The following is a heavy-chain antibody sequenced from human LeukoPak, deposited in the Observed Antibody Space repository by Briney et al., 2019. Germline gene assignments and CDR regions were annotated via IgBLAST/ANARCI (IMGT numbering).Heavy chain of an antibody. CDR1: GGSFSGYY. J-gene: IGHJ6*03. D-gene: IGHD4-11*01. V-gene: IGHV4-30-4*08. Sequence: PSETLSLTCAVYGGSFSGYYWSWIRQPPGKGLEWIGYIYYSGSTYYNPSLKSRVTISVDTSKNQFSLKLSSVTAADTAVYYCARGPTTVTIVYYYYMDVWGKGTTVTVSS. CDR2: IYYSGST. CDR3: ARGPTTVTIVYYYYMDV.